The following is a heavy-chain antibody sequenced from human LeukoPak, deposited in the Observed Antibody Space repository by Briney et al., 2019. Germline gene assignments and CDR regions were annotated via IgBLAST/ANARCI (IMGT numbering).Heavy chain of an antibody. J-gene: IGHJ4*02. CDR3: ARERSYYDFWSGYYGY. D-gene: IGHD3-3*01. CDR1: GYTFTSYA. CDR2: INAGNGNT. Sequence: ASVKVSCKASGYTFTSYAMHWVRQAPGQRLEWMGWINAGNGNTKYSQKFQGRVTITRDTSASTANMELSSLRSEDTAVYYCARERSYYDFWSGYYGYWGQGTLVTVSS. V-gene: IGHV1-3*01.